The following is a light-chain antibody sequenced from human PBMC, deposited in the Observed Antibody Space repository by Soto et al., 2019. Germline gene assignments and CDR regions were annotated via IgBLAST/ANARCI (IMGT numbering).Light chain of an antibody. CDR3: SSYAGSNNFV. J-gene: IGLJ1*01. V-gene: IGLV2-8*01. Sequence: QSALTQPPSASGSPGQSVAISCTGTSSDVGGYNYVSWYQQHPGKAPKLMIYEVNKRPSGVPDRVSASKSGNTASLTVSGLRAEDEADYYCSSYAGSNNFVFGSGTKLTVL. CDR1: SSDVGGYNY. CDR2: EVN.